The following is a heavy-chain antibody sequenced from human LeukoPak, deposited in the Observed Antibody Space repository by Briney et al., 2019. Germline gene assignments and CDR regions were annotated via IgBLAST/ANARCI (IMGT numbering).Heavy chain of an antibody. CDR1: GYTFTSYA. J-gene: IGHJ3*02. CDR3: ARERADHYDFWSGYYSDAFDI. D-gene: IGHD3-3*01. CDR2: INPSGGST. V-gene: IGHV1-46*01. Sequence: ASVKVSCKASGYTFTSYAMNWVRQAPGQGLEWMGIINPSGGSTSYAQKFQGRVTMTRDTSTSTVYMELSSLRSEDTAVYYCARERADHYDFWSGYYSDAFDIWGQGTMVTVSS.